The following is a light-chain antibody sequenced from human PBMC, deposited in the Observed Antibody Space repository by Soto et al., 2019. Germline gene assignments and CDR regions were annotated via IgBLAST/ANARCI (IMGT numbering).Light chain of an antibody. V-gene: IGKV3-20*01. CDR1: QSVTGSY. CDR2: GAS. CDR3: QQYGTSPRP. Sequence: EIVLTQSQGTLSFSPGDRATLSCRASQSVTGSYLAWYQHKHGQAPSLLIYGASSRATGIPNRFSGSGSGTDFTLTISGLEPEDVAVYYCQQYGTSPRPFGQGTKVEIK. J-gene: IGKJ1*01.